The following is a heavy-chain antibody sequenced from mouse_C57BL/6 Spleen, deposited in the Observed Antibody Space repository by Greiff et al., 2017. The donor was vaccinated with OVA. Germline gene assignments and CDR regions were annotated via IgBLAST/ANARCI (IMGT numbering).Heavy chain of an antibody. J-gene: IGHJ2*01. CDR3: ARRAYGSSFGY. CDR2: IDPSDSYT. D-gene: IGHD1-1*01. V-gene: IGHV1-69*01. CDR1: GYTFTSYW. Sequence: QVHVKQPGAELVMPGASVKLSCKASGYTFTSYWMHWVKQRPGQGLEWIGEIDPSDSYTNYNQKFKGKSTLTVDKSSSTAYMQLSSLTSEDSAVYYCARRAYGSSFGYWGQGATLSVSS.